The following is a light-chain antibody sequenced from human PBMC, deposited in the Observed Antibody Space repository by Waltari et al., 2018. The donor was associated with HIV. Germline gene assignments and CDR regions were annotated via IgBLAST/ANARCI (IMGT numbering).Light chain of an antibody. V-gene: IGLV2-23*01. CDR3: CSYAGSSTSVV. Sequence: QSALTQPASVSGTPGHPITISCTGTSSDVGSSDIVSWYQQHPGKAPKLMIYEGSKRPSGVSNRFSGSKSGNTASLTISGLQAEDEADYYCCSYAGSSTSVVFGGGTKLTVL. CDR2: EGS. J-gene: IGLJ2*01. CDR1: SSDVGSSDI.